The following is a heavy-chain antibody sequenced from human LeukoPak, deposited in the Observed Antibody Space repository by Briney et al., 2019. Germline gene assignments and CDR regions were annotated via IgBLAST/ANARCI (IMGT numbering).Heavy chain of an antibody. CDR2: IYHSGST. V-gene: IGHV4-38-2*02. Sequence: SETLSLTCTVSGYSINSGFYWGWIRQPPGKGLEWIGSIYHSGSTNYNPSLKSRVTISVDTSKNQFSLKLSSVTAADTAVYYCARGKVVAATTFDYWGQGTLVTVSS. J-gene: IGHJ4*02. CDR3: ARGKVVAATTFDY. CDR1: GYSINSGFY. D-gene: IGHD2-15*01.